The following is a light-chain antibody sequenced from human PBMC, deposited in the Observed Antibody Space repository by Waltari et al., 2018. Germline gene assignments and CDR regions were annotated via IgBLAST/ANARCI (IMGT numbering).Light chain of an antibody. CDR1: SSDVGSYNL. V-gene: IGLV2-23*03. J-gene: IGLJ2*01. Sequence: QSALTQPASVSGSPGQSITISCTGTSSDVGSYNLVSWYQQHPGKAPKLMIYEGSKRPSVVSNRFSGSESGNTASLTISGLQAEDESDYYCCSYAGSSTFNVVFGGGTKLTVL. CDR3: CSYAGSSTFNVV. CDR2: EGS.